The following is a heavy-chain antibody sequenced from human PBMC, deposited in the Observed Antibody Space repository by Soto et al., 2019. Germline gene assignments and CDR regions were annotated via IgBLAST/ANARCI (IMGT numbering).Heavy chain of an antibody. CDR3: ARVGFNWNDDYYGMDV. D-gene: IGHD1-20*01. CDR2: INHSGST. CDR1: GGSISSYY. V-gene: IGHV4-34*01. J-gene: IGHJ6*02. Sequence: PSETLSLTCTVSGGSISSYYWSWIRQPPGKGMEWIGEINHSGSTNYNPSLKSRVTISLDTSNNQFSLKLSSVTAADTAVYYCARVGFNWNDDYYGMDVWGQGTTVTVSS.